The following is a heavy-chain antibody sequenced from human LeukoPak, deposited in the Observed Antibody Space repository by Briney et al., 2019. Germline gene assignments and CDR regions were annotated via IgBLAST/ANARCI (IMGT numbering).Heavy chain of an antibody. J-gene: IGHJ4*02. Sequence: ASVTVSCKPSRYLFTNYDINWVRLAPEQGLEWMGWISPYNGDTKYAQKFHDRVTMSTDTSTSTTYMDLRSLRSGDTAVYYCTRATGGLSDYWGQGTLVTVSS. CDR1: RYLFTNYD. CDR3: TRATGGLSDY. D-gene: IGHD1-1*01. V-gene: IGHV1-18*04. CDR2: ISPYNGDT.